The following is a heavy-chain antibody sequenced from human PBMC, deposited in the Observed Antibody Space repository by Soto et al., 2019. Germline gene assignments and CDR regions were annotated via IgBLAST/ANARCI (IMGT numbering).Heavy chain of an antibody. CDR3: ARVVRPNWFDP. D-gene: IGHD3-10*01. CDR2: INHSGST. CDR1: GGSFSCYY. J-gene: IGHJ5*02. V-gene: IGHV4-34*01. Sequence: SETLSLTCAVYGGSFSCYYWSWIRQPPGKGLEWIGEINHSGSTNYNPSLKSRVTISVDTSKNQFSLKLSSVTAADTAVYYCARVVRPNWFDPWGQGTLVTVSS.